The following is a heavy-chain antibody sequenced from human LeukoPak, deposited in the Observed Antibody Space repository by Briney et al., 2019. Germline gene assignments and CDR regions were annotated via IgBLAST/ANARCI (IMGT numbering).Heavy chain of an antibody. CDR1: GDSIGRGSYY. CDR3: ASKYYDFWSGYSSQYYMDV. CDR2: IYNSGST. D-gene: IGHD3-3*01. V-gene: IGHV4-61*02. J-gene: IGHJ6*03. Sequence: PSETLSLTCTVSGDSIGRGSYYWSWIRQSAGKGLEWIGRIYNSGSTNYNPSLKSRVTISVDTSKNQFSLKLSSVTAADTAVYYCASKYYDFWSGYSSQYYMDVWGKGTTVTVSS.